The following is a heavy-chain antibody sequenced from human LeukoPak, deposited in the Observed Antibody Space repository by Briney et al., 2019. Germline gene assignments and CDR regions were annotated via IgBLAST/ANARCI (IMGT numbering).Heavy chain of an antibody. J-gene: IGHJ4*02. CDR2: INPNSGGT. CDR1: GYTFTGYY. CDR3: ARGQVGATQLFDY. D-gene: IGHD1-26*01. Sequence: ASVKVSCKASGYTFTGYYMHWVRQAPGQGLEWMGWINPNSGGTNYAQKFQGRVTMTRDTSISTAYMELSRLRSDDTAVYYCARGQVGATQLFDYWGQGTLVTVSS. V-gene: IGHV1-2*02.